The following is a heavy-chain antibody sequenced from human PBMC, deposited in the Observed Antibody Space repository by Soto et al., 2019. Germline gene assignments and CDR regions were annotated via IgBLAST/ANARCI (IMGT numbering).Heavy chain of an antibody. CDR2: ISSSSSYI. CDR3: ARDSIAAAGTVMVRFDP. V-gene: IGHV3-21*01. J-gene: IGHJ5*02. D-gene: IGHD6-13*01. CDR1: GFAFSSYS. Sequence: GGSLRLSCAASGFAFSSYSMNWVRQAPGKGLEWVSSISSSSSYIYYADSVKGRFTISRDNAKNSLYLQMNSLRAEDTAVYYCARDSIAAAGTVMVRFDPWGQGTLVTVSS.